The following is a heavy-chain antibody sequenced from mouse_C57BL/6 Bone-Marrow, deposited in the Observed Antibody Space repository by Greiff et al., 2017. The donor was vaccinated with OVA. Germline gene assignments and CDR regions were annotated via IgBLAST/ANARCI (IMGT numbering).Heavy chain of an antibody. D-gene: IGHD1-1*01. Sequence: QVQLQQPGAELVRPGTSVKLSCKASGYTFTNYWLHWVKQRPGQGIEWIGVIAPSDSYIKYNQKFKGRATLTVDTSSSTAYMHLSSLTSEDSAVYYCAHYCSRHYLHYWGQGTSLTVSS. J-gene: IGHJ2*02. V-gene: IGHV1-59*01. CDR3: AHYCSRHYLHY. CDR1: GYTFTNYW. CDR2: IAPSDSYI.